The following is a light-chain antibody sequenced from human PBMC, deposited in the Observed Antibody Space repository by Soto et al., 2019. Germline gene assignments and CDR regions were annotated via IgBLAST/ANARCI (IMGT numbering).Light chain of an antibody. CDR3: MQALQTPVT. CDR2: LCS. Sequence: DIVMTQSPLSLPVTPGEPASISCRSSQSLLHSNGYNYLDWYLQKPGQSPQLLIYLCSNRASGVHDTLSGSGSGTDFTLKISRVVAEDVGVYYCMQALQTPVTFGQGTKLEIK. J-gene: IGKJ2*01. V-gene: IGKV2-28*01. CDR1: QSLLHSNGYNY.